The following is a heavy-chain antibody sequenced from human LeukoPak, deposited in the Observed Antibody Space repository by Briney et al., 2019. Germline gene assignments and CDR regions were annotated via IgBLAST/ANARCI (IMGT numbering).Heavy chain of an antibody. CDR2: IRYGGSNK. D-gene: IGHD3-22*01. CDR1: GFTFSSYS. J-gene: IGHJ4*02. Sequence: PGGSLRLSCAASGFTFSSYSMNWVRQAPGKGLEWVAFIRYGGSNKYYADSVKGRFTISRDNSKNTLYLQMNSLSAEDTAVYYCAKDNYYDSSGYLGYWGQGTLVTVSS. CDR3: AKDNYYDSSGYLGY. V-gene: IGHV3-30*02.